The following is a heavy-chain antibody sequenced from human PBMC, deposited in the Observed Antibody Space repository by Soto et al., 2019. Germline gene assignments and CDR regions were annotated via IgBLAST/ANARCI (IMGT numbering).Heavy chain of an antibody. V-gene: IGHV4-59*01. CDR3: TREQSDDNYFDP. J-gene: IGHJ5*02. D-gene: IGHD6-19*01. CDR1: GGSISSYY. Sequence: SETLSLTCTVSGGSISSYYWSWIRQPPGKGLEWIGYIYYSGGTNYNPSLKSRVTISLDKSKSQFSLRLISVTAADTAVYYCTREQSDDNYFDPWGQGTLVTVSS. CDR2: IYYSGGT.